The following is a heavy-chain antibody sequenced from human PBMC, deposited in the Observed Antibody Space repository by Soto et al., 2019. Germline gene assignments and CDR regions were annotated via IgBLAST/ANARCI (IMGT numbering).Heavy chain of an antibody. V-gene: IGHV4-59*01. CDR3: TREQSDDNYFDP. J-gene: IGHJ5*02. D-gene: IGHD6-19*01. CDR1: GGSISSYY. Sequence: SETLSLTCTVSGGSISSYYWSWIRQPPGKGLEWIGYIYYSGGTNYNPSLKSRVTISLDKSKSQFSLRLISVTAADTAVYYCTREQSDDNYFDPWGQGTLVTVSS. CDR2: IYYSGGT.